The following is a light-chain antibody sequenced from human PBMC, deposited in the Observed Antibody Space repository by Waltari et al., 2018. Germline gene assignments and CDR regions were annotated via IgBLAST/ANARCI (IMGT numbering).Light chain of an antibody. J-gene: IGLJ2*01. V-gene: IGLV2-14*01. Sequence: QSALTQPASVSGSPGQAVTIFFAGTSNDIGGYSSVSWYQAHPGQAPRVIIYDVSDRPSGGSDRFSGSKSGNTASLTISGLQAEDEADYYCSSQSSNDVVLFGGGTKLTVL. CDR3: SSQSSNDVVL. CDR2: DVS. CDR1: SNDIGGYSS.